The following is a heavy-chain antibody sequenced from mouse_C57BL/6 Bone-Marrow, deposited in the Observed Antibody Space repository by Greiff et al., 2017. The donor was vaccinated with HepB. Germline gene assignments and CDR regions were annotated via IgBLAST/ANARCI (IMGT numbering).Heavy chain of an antibody. D-gene: IGHD1-1*01. CDR2: INYDGSST. CDR3: AREGTTVSYWYFDV. Sequence: EVKVVESEGGLVQPGSSMKLSCTASGFTFSDYYMAWVRQVPEKGLEWVANINYDGSSTYYLDSLKSRFIISRDNAKNILYLQMSSLKSEDTATYYCAREGTTVSYWYFDVWGTGTTVTVSS. V-gene: IGHV5-16*01. J-gene: IGHJ1*03. CDR1: GFTFSDYY.